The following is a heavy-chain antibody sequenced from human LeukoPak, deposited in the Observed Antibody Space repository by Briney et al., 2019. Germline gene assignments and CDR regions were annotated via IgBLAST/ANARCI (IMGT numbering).Heavy chain of an antibody. CDR3: ATVRGGGPYYYDSSGYYFG. V-gene: IGHV1-24*01. Sequence: AASVRVSCKASGYTFTNYGISWVRQAPGKGLEWMGGFDPEDGETIYAQKFQGRVTMTEDTSTDTAYMELSSLRSEDTAVYYFATVRGGGPYYYDSSGYYFGWGQGTLVTVSS. CDR2: FDPEDGET. CDR1: GYTFTNYG. J-gene: IGHJ4*02. D-gene: IGHD3-22*01.